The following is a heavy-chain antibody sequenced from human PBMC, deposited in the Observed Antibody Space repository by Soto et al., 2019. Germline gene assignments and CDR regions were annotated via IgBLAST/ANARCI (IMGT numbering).Heavy chain of an antibody. Sequence: PGGSLRLSCAASGFTFSSYGMHWVRQAPGKGLEWVAVISYDGSNKYYADSVKGRFTISRDNSKNTLYLQMNSLRAEDTAVYYCAKADHHFYYGMDVWGQGTPVTVSS. CDR3: AKADHHFYYGMDV. V-gene: IGHV3-30*18. J-gene: IGHJ6*02. CDR1: GFTFSSYG. CDR2: ISYDGSNK.